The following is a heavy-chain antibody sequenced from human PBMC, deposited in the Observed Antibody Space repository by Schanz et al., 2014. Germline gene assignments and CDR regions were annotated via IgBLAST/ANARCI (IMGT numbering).Heavy chain of an antibody. CDR3: ARLYCSTPGCYVSPNGFAKDY. CDR1: GGSFSGYY. CDR2: INQSGDT. D-gene: IGHD2-2*01. Sequence: QVQLQQWGAGLLKLSETLSLTCAVSGGSFSGYYWSWIRQPPDTGLEWIGEINQSGDTNYNPSLKSRVTISVDTSNNQFPLKLRSVTAADTAVYYCARLYCSTPGCYVSPNGFAKDYWGQGTLVTVSS. J-gene: IGHJ4*02. V-gene: IGHV4-34*01.